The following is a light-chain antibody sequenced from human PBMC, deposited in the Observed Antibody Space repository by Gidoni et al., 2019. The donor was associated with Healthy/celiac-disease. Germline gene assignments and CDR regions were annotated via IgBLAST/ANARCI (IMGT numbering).Light chain of an antibody. CDR3: QQYSNWPRT. CDR2: GAS. J-gene: IGKJ2*01. Sequence: EIVMTQSPATLSVSPGERATLSCRASQSVSSNLAWYQQKPGQAPRLLIYGASTRATGIPARFSGSGSGTEFTLTISSLQSEDFAVYYCQQYSNWPRTFGQXTKLEIK. V-gene: IGKV3-15*01. CDR1: QSVSSN.